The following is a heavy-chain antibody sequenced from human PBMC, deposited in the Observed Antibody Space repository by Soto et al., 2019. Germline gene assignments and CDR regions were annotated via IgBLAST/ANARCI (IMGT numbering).Heavy chain of an antibody. D-gene: IGHD3-9*01. CDR1: RFTFSSYA. V-gene: IGHV3-7*01. CDR2: IKQDGSEK. CDR3: ARAGYDILTGYSLDYYYYYMDV. Sequence: GGSLRLSCAASRFTFSSYAMSWVRQAPGKGLEWVANIKQDGSEKYYVDSVKGRFTISRDNAKNSLYLQMNSLRAEDTAVYYCARAGYDILTGYSLDYYYYYMDVWGKGTTVTVSS. J-gene: IGHJ6*03.